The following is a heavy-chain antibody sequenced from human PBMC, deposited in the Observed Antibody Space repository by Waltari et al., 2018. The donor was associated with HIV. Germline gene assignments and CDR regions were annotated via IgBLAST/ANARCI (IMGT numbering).Heavy chain of an antibody. J-gene: IGHJ5*02. CDR2: ISGLSEERR. V-gene: IGHV1-18*01. Sequence: QIHLVQSGAEVKKPGASVKVSCKASGYTFRDYGISWVRQAPGQGLEWMGWISGLSEERRNYAPKFQGRVTRSTDTSTTTAYMELRSLRADDTAIYYCARGSLLRNWLDPWGQGTLVTVSS. CDR3: ARGSLLRNWLDP. CDR1: GYTFRDYG. D-gene: IGHD3-22*01.